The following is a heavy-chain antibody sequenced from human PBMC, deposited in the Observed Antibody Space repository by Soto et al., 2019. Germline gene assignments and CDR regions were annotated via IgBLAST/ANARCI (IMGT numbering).Heavy chain of an antibody. Sequence: EVQLVESGGGLVQPGGSLRLSCAASGFTFSSYNMNWVRQAPGKGLEWVSSISSSSSFIDYADSMRGRITISRDNAENSVILQMNSLRAEDTAVYFCARGGQQDGMDVWGQGTTVTVSS. D-gene: IGHD1-1*01. CDR1: GFTFSSYN. V-gene: IGHV3-21*01. CDR2: ISSSSSFI. CDR3: ARGGQQDGMDV. J-gene: IGHJ6*02.